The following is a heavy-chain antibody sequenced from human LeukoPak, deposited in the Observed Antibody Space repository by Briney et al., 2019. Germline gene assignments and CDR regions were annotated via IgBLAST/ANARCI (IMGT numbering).Heavy chain of an antibody. J-gene: IGHJ6*02. CDR3: ARRFYYAMDV. CDR1: GYSFTVYF. V-gene: IGHV1-2*02. CDR2: INPNSGDT. D-gene: IGHD3-16*01. Sequence: VASVTVSFKASGYSFTVYFMQWVRQAPGQGGEWMGWINPNSGDTNYAQKFQGRVTITRDTSISTAYMELSRLRSDDAAVYYCARRFYYAMDVWGQGTTVTVSS.